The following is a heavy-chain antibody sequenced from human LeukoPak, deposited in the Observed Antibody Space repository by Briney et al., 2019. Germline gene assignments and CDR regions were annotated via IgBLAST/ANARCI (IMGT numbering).Heavy chain of an antibody. D-gene: IGHD3-9*01. J-gene: IGHJ6*02. CDR2: IYPGDSDT. CDR3: ARQDILTGYSPSYYYYGMDV. Sequence: GESLKISCKGSGYSFTSYWIGWVRQMPGKGLEWMGIIYPGDSDTRYSPSFQGQVTISADKSISTAYLQWSSLKASDTAMYYCARQDILTGYSPSYYYYGMDVWGQGTTVTVSS. V-gene: IGHV5-51*01. CDR1: GYSFTSYW.